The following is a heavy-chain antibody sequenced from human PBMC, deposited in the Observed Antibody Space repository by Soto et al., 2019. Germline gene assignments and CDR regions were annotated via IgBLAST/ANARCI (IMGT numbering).Heavy chain of an antibody. Sequence: QVQLVQSGAEVKKPGSSVKVSCKASGGTFSSYAISWVRQAPGQGLEWMGGIIPIFGTANYAQKFQGRVTITADESTRTAYMELSSLRSEDTAVYYSARGPVTEGPPKHFDYWGQGTLVTVSS. CDR1: GGTFSSYA. V-gene: IGHV1-69*01. J-gene: IGHJ4*02. CDR2: IIPIFGTA. CDR3: ARGPVTEGPPKHFDY. D-gene: IGHD5-18*01.